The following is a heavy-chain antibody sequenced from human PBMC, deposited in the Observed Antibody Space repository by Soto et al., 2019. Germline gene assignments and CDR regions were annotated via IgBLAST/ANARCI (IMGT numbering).Heavy chain of an antibody. V-gene: IGHV3-23*01. CDR1: GFTFISDA. D-gene: IGHD1-7*01. J-gene: IGHJ4*02. CDR3: AKNLNWNYWTDS. CDR2: ISGSGGST. Sequence: GFLRLSCAASGFTFISDAMSWGPQAPWKGLEWVSAISGSGGSTYYADSVKGRFTISRDNSKNTLYLQMNSLRAEDTAVYYCAKNLNWNYWTDSWGQGTLVTVSS.